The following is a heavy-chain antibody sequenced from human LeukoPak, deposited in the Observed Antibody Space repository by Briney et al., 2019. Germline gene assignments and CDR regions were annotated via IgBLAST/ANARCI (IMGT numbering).Heavy chain of an antibody. D-gene: IGHD7-27*01. CDR1: GFTFSSYS. J-gene: IGHJ3*02. V-gene: IGHV3-21*01. CDR3: ARDFRPLGAFDI. CDR2: ISSSSSYI. Sequence: TGGSLRLSCASTGFTFSSYSMNLVRQAPGKGLEWVSSISSSSSYIYYADSVKGRFTISRDNAKSSLYLQMNSLRAEDTAVYYCARDFRPLGAFDIWGQGKMVTVSS.